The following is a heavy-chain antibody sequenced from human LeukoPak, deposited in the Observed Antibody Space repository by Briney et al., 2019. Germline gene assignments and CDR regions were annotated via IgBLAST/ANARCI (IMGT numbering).Heavy chain of an antibody. D-gene: IGHD1-7*01. V-gene: IGHV3-11*03. Sequence: PGGSLRLSCAASGFTFSDNYMGWIRQAPGKGLEWVSYISSTSTYKNYAEYVKGRFTISRDNAKNSVYLQMNSLRAEDTAVYYCAGLTGNYRFDYWGQGILVTVSS. CDR2: ISSTSTYK. CDR1: GFTFSDNY. CDR3: AGLTGNYRFDY. J-gene: IGHJ4*02.